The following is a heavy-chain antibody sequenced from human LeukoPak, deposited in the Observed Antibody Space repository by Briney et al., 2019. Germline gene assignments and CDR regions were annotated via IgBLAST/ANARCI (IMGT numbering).Heavy chain of an antibody. V-gene: IGHV3-7*01. J-gene: IGHJ5*02. D-gene: IGHD6-19*01. CDR3: ARDQQQWLVPWFDP. CDR2: IKQDGSEK. Sequence: PGGSLRLSCAAPGFTFSSYWMSWVRQAPGKGLEWVANIKQDGSEKYYVDSVKGRFTISRDNAKNSLYPQMNSLRAEDTAVYYCARDQQQWLVPWFDPWGQGTLVTVSS. CDR1: GFTFSSYW.